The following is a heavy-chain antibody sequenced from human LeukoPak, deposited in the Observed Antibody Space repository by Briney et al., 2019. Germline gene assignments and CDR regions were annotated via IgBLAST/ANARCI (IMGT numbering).Heavy chain of an antibody. J-gene: IGHJ6*02. V-gene: IGHV1-69*13. CDR2: IIPIFGTA. Sequence: SVKVSCTASGYTFTSYYMHWVRQAPGQGFEWMGGIIPIFGTADYAQKFQGRVTITADQSTSTTYTALSSLKSEDTATYYCTTRACHAGGCSSSFYYYYGLHFWGQGTTVSVSS. CDR3: TTRACHAGGCSSSFYYYYGLHF. CDR1: GYTFTSYY. D-gene: IGHD3-16*01.